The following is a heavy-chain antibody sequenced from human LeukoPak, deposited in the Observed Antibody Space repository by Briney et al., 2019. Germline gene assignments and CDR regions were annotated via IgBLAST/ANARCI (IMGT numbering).Heavy chain of an antibody. J-gene: IGHJ4*02. D-gene: IGHD6-19*01. Sequence: SETLSLTCTVSGGSISSYYWSWIRQPPGKGLEWIGYIYYSGSTNYNPSLKSRVTISVDTSKNQFSLKLSSVTAADTAVYYCARHSGMLGSGWSVDYWGQGTLVTVSS. CDR3: ARHSGMLGSGWSVDY. CDR2: IYYSGST. V-gene: IGHV4-59*08. CDR1: GGSISSYY.